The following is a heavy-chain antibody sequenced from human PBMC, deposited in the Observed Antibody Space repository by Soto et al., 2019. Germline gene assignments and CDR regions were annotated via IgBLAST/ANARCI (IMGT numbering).Heavy chain of an antibody. CDR2: IYYNGST. CDR3: ASQWLGENVFDY. J-gene: IGHJ4*02. D-gene: IGHD6-19*01. V-gene: IGHV4-31*03. CDR1: GGSVSNSHYY. Sequence: PSETLSLTCTVSGGSVSNSHYYWGWIRQHPGKGLEWIGYIYYNGSTYYNPSLKSRVTKSVDTSKNQFSLKLSSVTAADTAVYYCASQWLGENVFDYWGQGTLVTVSS.